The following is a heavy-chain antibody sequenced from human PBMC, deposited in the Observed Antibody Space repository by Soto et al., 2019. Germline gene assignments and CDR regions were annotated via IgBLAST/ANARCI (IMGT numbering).Heavy chain of an antibody. D-gene: IGHD3-3*01. CDR1: GGSMSSYS. CDR2: VYSSGGT. Sequence: QVHLQQSGPGLVNPSETLSLTCTVSGGSMSSYSWTWIRQPAGKGLEWIGRVYSSGGTHYNPSLKSRFTISLDTSKTQFSLRLLSVTDADTSVYYCARGQRFSDWFDPWGQGTLVTVSS. V-gene: IGHV4-4*07. CDR3: ARGQRFSDWFDP. J-gene: IGHJ5*02.